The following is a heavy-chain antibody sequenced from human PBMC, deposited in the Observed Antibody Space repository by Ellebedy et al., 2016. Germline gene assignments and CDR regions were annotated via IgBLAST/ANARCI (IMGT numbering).Heavy chain of an antibody. Sequence: GESLKISCTASGFTFSSHWMTWVRQAPGQGLEWVANIKQDGTERNYMASARGRFTISRDNAKNSVYLQMNSLRAEDTAIYYCAREGGRYVYFDYWGQGAQVTVSS. CDR2: IKQDGTER. V-gene: IGHV3-7*03. CDR3: AREGGRYVYFDY. J-gene: IGHJ4*02. D-gene: IGHD3-16*01. CDR1: GFTFSSHW.